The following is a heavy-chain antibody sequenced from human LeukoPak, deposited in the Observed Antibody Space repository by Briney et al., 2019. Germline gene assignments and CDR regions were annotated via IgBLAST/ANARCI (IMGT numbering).Heavy chain of an antibody. CDR2: INPNSGGT. CDR1: GYTFISYY. V-gene: IGHV1-2*04. CDR3: AREIYDFWSGYLSRNWFDP. Sequence: ASVKVSCKASGYTFISYYIHWLRQAPGQGREWMGWINPNSGGTNYAQKFQGWVTMTRATSISTASMELSRLRSAATAVYYCAREIYDFWSGYLSRNWFDPWGQGTLVTVSS. D-gene: IGHD3-3*01. J-gene: IGHJ5*02.